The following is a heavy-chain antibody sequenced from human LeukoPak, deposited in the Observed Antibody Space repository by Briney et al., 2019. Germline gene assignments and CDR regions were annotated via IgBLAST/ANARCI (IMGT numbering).Heavy chain of an antibody. CDR3: ARKGLRPLEWLSEYFFDY. Sequence: GASVKVSCKASGYTFTSYYMYWVRQAPGQGLEWMGIINPSGGSTRYAQKFQGRVTMTRDMSTSTVYMELSSLRSEDTGVYFCARKGLRPLEWLSEYFFDYWGQGTLVSVAS. V-gene: IGHV1-46*01. J-gene: IGHJ4*02. CDR1: GYTFTSYY. CDR2: INPSGGST. D-gene: IGHD3-3*01.